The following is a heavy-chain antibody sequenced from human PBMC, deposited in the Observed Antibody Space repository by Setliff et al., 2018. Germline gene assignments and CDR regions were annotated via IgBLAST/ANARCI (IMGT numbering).Heavy chain of an antibody. J-gene: IGHJ5*02. V-gene: IGHV4-34*09. CDR1: GGSFSGYY. CDR2: IYYSGST. CDR3: ARQVSWFDP. Sequence: PSETLSLTCAVYGGSFSGYYWSWIRQPPGKGLEWIGYIYYSGSTYYNPSLKSRVTVSVDTSKNQFSLKLSSVTAADTAVYYCARQVSWFDPWGQGTLVTVSS.